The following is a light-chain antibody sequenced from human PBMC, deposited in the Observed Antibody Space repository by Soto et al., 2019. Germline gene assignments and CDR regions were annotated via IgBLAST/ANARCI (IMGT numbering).Light chain of an antibody. CDR3: MQDLETPFT. Sequence: DVVMSQSPLSLPVTPGESASISCRSSQSLLHVNGYNYSDWYVQKPGQSPQLLIYFGSIRASGVPDRFSGSGSGTDFTLKISRVQAEDVGVYYCMQDLETPFTFGPGNTVDIK. J-gene: IGKJ3*01. CDR1: QSLLHVNGYNY. CDR2: FGS. V-gene: IGKV2-28*01.